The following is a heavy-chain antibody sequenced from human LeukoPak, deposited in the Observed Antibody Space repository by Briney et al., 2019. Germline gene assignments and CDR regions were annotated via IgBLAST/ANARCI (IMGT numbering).Heavy chain of an antibody. D-gene: IGHD5-12*01. CDR3: ARGYSGYANLDY. CDR2: SSSSYI. CDR1: GFTFSSYS. J-gene: IGHJ4*02. V-gene: IGHV3-21*01. Sequence: GGSLRLSCAASGFTFSSYSMNWVRQAPGKGLEWVSSSSSSYIYYADSVKGRFTISRDNAKNSLYLQMNSLRAEDTAVYYCARGYSGYANLDYWGQGTLVTVSS.